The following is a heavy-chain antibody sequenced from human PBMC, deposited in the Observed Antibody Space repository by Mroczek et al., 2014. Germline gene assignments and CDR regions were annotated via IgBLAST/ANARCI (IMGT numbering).Heavy chain of an antibody. Sequence: QVQLQQWGPGLVKSSETLSLTCTVSGGSMSPYYWSWIRQPPGKGLEWVGYIYKSVKINYNPSLESRVTISVDTSKSQFSLKLSSVAAADTAVYYCARGSTVVKPFQYWGQGTLVTVSS. D-gene: IGHD4-23*01. CDR1: GGSMSPYY. V-gene: IGHV4-59*01. J-gene: IGHJ1*01. CDR3: ARGSTVVKPFQY. CDR2: IYKSVKI.